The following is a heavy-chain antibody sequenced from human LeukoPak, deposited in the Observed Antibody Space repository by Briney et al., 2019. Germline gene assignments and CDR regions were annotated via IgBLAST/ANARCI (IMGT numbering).Heavy chain of an antibody. CDR2: ISSSSTYT. CDR1: GFSFSNFY. D-gene: IGHD3-22*01. Sequence: GGSLRLSCAASGFSFSNFYMSWIRQAPGKGLEWVSYISSSSTYTNSADSVRGRFTISRDNAKNSLYLQMNSLRVEDTAVYYCARESDSSGYYDYWGQGTLVTVSS. CDR3: ARESDSSGYYDY. V-gene: IGHV3-11*06. J-gene: IGHJ4*02.